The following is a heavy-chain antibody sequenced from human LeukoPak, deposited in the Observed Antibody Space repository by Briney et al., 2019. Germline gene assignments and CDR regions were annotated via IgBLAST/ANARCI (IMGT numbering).Heavy chain of an antibody. J-gene: IGHJ1*01. CDR1: GYTFTSYA. Sequence: ASVKVSCKASGYTFTSYAMHWVRQAPGQRLEWMGWINAGNGNTKYSQKFQGRVTITRDTSASTAYMELSSLRSEDTAVYYCATLLLFGELSSGYFQHWGQGTLVTVSS. D-gene: IGHD3-10*02. CDR3: ATLLLFGELSSGYFQH. CDR2: INAGNGNT. V-gene: IGHV1-3*01.